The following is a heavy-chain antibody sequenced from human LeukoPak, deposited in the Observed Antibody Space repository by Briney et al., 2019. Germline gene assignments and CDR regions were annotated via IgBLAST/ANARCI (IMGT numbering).Heavy chain of an antibody. Sequence: SSETLSLTCTVSGGSISSSSYYWGWIRQPPGKGLEWIGSIYHSGSTNYNPSLKSRVTISVDTSKNQFSLKLSSVTAADTAVYYCAILNYGDSNRYFDYWGQGTLVTVSS. J-gene: IGHJ4*02. CDR1: GGSISSSSYY. CDR2: IYHSGST. CDR3: AILNYGDSNRYFDY. V-gene: IGHV4-39*07. D-gene: IGHD4-17*01.